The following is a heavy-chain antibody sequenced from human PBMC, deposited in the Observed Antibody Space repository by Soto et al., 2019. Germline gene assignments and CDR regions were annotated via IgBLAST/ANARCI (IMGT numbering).Heavy chain of an antibody. D-gene: IGHD3-16*01. CDR3: ARERGAGNDAFDI. V-gene: IGHV3-33*01. CDR1: GFTFSSYG. Sequence: QVQLVESGGGVVQPGRSLRLSCAASGFTFSSYGMHWVRQAPGKGLEWVAVIWYDGRIKNYADSVKGRFTISRDNSKNTLYLQMNSLRAEDTAVYYCARERGAGNDAFDIWGQGTLVTVSS. J-gene: IGHJ3*02. CDR2: IWYDGRIK.